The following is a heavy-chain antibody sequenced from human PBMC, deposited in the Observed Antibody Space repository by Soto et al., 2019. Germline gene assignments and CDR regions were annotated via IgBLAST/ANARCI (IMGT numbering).Heavy chain of an antibody. Sequence: SGGSLRLSCAASGFTISINAMYWVRHAPGKGLEWVSAISDRGATTHYADSVKGRFTISRDTSKNTLYLQLNTLRADDTAVYYCAKDKPGTTSFDYWGQGTLVTVSS. CDR2: ISDRGATT. CDR3: AKDKPGTTSFDY. D-gene: IGHD1-1*01. J-gene: IGHJ4*02. V-gene: IGHV3-23*01. CDR1: GFTISINA.